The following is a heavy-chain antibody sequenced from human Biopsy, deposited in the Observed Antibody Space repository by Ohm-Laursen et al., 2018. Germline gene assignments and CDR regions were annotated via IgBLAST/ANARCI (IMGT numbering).Heavy chain of an antibody. D-gene: IGHD1-26*01. V-gene: IGHV4-59*12. CDR3: AGIVLGPTNDAFDI. Sequence: GTLSLTCTVSGGSISGSSWSWIRQAPGKGLEWIGYISYSRDTNYNPSLKSRVTMSVDTSKNHFSLNLNSVTAADTAVYYCAGIVLGPTNDAFDIWDQGTMVTVSS. CDR2: ISYSRDT. CDR1: GGSISGSS. J-gene: IGHJ3*02.